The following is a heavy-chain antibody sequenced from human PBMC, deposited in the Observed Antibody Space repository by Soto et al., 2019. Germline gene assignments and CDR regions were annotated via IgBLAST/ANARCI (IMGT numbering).Heavy chain of an antibody. J-gene: IGHJ4*02. CDR3: ARANYDSSTYYIDY. D-gene: IGHD3-22*01. CDR1: GASISSGDYY. CDR2: IYYSGST. V-gene: IGHV4-30-4*01. Sequence: SETLSLTCTVSGASISSGDYYWTWIRQPPGKGLEWIGSIYYSGSTYYNPSLKSRVTISVDTSNNQFSLNLSSVTAADTAVYYCARANYDSSTYYIDYWGQGTLVTVSS.